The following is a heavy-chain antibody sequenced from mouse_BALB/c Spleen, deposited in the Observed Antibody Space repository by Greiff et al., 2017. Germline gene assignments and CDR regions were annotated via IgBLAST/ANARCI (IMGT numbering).Heavy chain of an antibody. Sequence: QVQLKESGPGLVAPSQSLSITCTVSGFSLTGYGVNWVRQPPGKGLEWLGMIWGDGSTDYNSALKSRLSIRKANSKSQVFLKMNSLQTDDTARYYCARDYPLYAMDYGGQGTSDTVSS. CDR2: IWGDGST. CDR1: GFSLTGYG. CDR3: ARDYPLYAMDY. V-gene: IGHV2-6-7*01. J-gene: IGHJ4*01.